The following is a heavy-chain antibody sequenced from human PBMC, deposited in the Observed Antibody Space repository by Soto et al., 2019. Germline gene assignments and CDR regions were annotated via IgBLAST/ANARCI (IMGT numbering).Heavy chain of an antibody. CDR3: ARALRSGYYHGMDV. CDR1: VGSISRGGYS. V-gene: IGHV4-30-2*01. CDR2: IYHSGST. J-gene: IGHJ6*02. Sequence: TLALTCSFSVGSISRGGYSWSWIRQPPGKGLEWIGYIYHSGSTYYNPSLKSRVTISVDRSKNQFSLKLSSVTAADTAVYYCARALRSGYYHGMDVWGQGTTVTLSS.